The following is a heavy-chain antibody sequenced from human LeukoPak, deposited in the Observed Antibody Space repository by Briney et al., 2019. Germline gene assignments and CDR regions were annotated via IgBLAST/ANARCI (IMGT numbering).Heavy chain of an antibody. CDR2: ISSSSSCT. Sequence: GGSLRLSCAASGFTFSDYYMSWIRQAPGKGLEWVSYISSSSSCTNYADSVKGRFTISRDNAKNSLYLQMNSLRAEDTAVYYCARWDGSGSYYTSFDYWGQGTLVTVSS. V-gene: IGHV3-11*03. CDR1: GFTFSDYY. CDR3: ARWDGSGSYYTSFDY. D-gene: IGHD3-10*01. J-gene: IGHJ4*02.